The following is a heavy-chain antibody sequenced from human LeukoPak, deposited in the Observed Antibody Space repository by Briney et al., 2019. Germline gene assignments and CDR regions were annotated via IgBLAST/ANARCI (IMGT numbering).Heavy chain of an antibody. CDR2: IKQDGSEK. D-gene: IGHD2-2*01. Sequence: GGSLRLSCAASGFTFDDYGMSWVRQAPGKGLEWVANIKQDGSEKYYVDSVKGRFTISRDNAKNSLYLQMNSLRAEDTAVYYCARDRAKGYCSSTSCPLDYWGQGTLVTVSS. CDR1: GFTFDDYG. J-gene: IGHJ4*02. V-gene: IGHV3-7*01. CDR3: ARDRAKGYCSSTSCPLDY.